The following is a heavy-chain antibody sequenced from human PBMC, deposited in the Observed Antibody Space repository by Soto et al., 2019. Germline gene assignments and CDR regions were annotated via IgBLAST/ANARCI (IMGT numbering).Heavy chain of an antibody. Sequence: GGSLRLSCAASGFTVSSNYMSWVRQAPGKGLEWVSVIYSGGSTYYADSVKGRFTISRHNSKNTLYLQMNSLRAEDTAVYYCARAAAGIDMNLFDPWGQGTLVTVSS. V-gene: IGHV3-53*04. CDR3: ARAAAGIDMNLFDP. J-gene: IGHJ5*02. CDR2: IYSGGST. D-gene: IGHD6-13*01. CDR1: GFTVSSNY.